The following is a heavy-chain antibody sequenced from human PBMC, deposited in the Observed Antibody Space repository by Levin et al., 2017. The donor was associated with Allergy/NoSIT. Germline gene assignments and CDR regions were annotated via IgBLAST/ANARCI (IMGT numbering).Heavy chain of an antibody. D-gene: IGHD1-26*01. CDR3: AKDPGRGGSYHSFEY. CDR1: GFTFSDYA. J-gene: IGHJ4*02. CDR2: ISGSGGSR. Sequence: GEALKISCAVSGFTFSDYAMSWVRQAPGKGLEWVSIISGSGGSRYYADSVKGRFTISRDNSKSRMYLQLNSLRVEDTAVYYCAKDPGRGGSYHSFEYWGQGTLVTVSS. V-gene: IGHV3-23*01.